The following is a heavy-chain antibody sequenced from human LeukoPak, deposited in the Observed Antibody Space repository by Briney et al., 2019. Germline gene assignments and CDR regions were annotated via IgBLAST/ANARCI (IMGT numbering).Heavy chain of an antibody. CDR2: IYYSGST. Sequence: SETLSLTCTVSGGSISSSSYYWGWIRQPPGKGLEWRGSIYYSGSTYYNPSLKSRVTISVDTSKNQFSLKLSSVTAADTAVYYCARFALLGCTFDYWGQGTLVTVSS. J-gene: IGHJ4*02. CDR3: ARFALLGCTFDY. V-gene: IGHV4-39*01. D-gene: IGHD7-27*01. CDR1: GGSISSSSYY.